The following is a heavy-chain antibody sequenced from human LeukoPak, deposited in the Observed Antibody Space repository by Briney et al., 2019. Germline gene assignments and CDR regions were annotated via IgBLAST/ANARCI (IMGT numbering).Heavy chain of an antibody. CDR2: IYYSGGT. V-gene: IGHV4-39*07. CDR1: GGSISSSSYY. D-gene: IGHD3-10*01. J-gene: IGHJ4*02. Sequence: PSETLSLTCTVSGGSISSSSYYWGWIRQPPGKGLEWIGSIYYSGGTYYNPALKSRDTISVDTSKNQFSLKLSSVTAADTAVYYCARLKGSRMYYYGSGSYPQPIRIDYWGQGTLVTVSS. CDR3: ARLKGSRMYYYGSGSYPQPIRIDY.